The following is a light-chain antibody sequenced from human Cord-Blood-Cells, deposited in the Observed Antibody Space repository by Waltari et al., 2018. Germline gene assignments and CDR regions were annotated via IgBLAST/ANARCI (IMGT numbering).Light chain of an antibody. CDR2: AAS. CDR3: QQSYSTLFT. V-gene: IGKV1-39*01. CDR1: QGISSY. Sequence: RMTQSPSSLSASVGARVTVACRASQGISSYLNWYQQKPGKAPKLLIHAASSLQSGVPSRFSGSGTRTDFTLTISSLQPEEFATYDCQQSYSTLFTFSPATKVDIK. J-gene: IGKJ3*01.